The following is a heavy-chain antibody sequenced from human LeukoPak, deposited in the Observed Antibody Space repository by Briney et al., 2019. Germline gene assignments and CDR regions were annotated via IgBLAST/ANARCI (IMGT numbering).Heavy chain of an antibody. J-gene: IGHJ4*02. CDR1: GFTFGDYA. CDR2: IRSKAYGVTT. D-gene: IGHD2/OR15-2a*01. V-gene: IGHV3-49*04. CDR3: NRDRNSNNLPVPTNDY. Sequence: PGGSLRLSCTASGFTFGDYAMSWVRQAPGKGLECVAFIRSKAYGVTTEYAASVKGRFTISRYDSKSITYLQMNSLKTEATALYYCNRDRNSNNLPVPTNDYWGQGTLVTVSS.